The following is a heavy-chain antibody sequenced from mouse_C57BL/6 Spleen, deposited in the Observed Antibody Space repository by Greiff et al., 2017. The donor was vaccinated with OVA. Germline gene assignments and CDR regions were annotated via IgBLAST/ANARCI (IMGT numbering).Heavy chain of an antibody. J-gene: IGHJ4*01. CDR2: IYPGSGST. CDR3: ARGRRSLYYYALDY. Sequence: QVQLQQPGAELVKPGASVKMSCKASGYTFTSYWITWVKQRPGQGLEWIGDIYPGSGSTTYNEKFKSKATLTVDTSSSTAYMQLRSLTSEDSAVSYCARGRRSLYYYALDYWGQGTSLTVSS. CDR1: GYTFTSYW. V-gene: IGHV1-55*01.